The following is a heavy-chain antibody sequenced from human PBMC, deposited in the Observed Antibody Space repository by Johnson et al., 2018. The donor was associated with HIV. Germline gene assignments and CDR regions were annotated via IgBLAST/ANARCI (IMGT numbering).Heavy chain of an antibody. Sequence: VQLVESGGGVVRPGGSLRLSCAASGFTFSSYDMSWVRQAPGKGLEWVSGMSGSGGSTYYADSVKGRFTISRDNAKNTVYLQMISLRAEDMAVYYCARSRWADDAFDGWGQGTMVTVSS. J-gene: IGHJ3*01. CDR3: ARSRWADDAFDG. V-gene: IGHV3-23*04. CDR2: MSGSGGST. CDR1: GFTFSSYD. D-gene: IGHD1-26*01.